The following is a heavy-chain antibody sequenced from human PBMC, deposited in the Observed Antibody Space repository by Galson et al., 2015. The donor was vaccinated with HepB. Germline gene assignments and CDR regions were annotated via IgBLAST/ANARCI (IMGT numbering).Heavy chain of an antibody. CDR2: IYYTGTT. CDR3: ARNPWGSGAPGWFDP. CDR1: GGSISSYY. Sequence: SETLSLTCTVSGGSISSYYWSWIRQPPGKGLEWIGYIYYTGTTNYNPSLKSRVTISVDTSNNQVSLKLTSVTAADTAVYFCARNPWGSGAPGWFDPWGQGTLVTVSS. V-gene: IGHV4-59*01. J-gene: IGHJ5*02. D-gene: IGHD3-10*01.